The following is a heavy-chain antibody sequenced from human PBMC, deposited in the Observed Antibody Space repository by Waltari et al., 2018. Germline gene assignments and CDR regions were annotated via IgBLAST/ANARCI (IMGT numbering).Heavy chain of an antibody. CDR3: ARLDILTGYFYGMDV. J-gene: IGHJ6*02. V-gene: IGHV5-51*01. CDR2: IYPGDSDT. CDR1: GYRFTSYW. D-gene: IGHD3-9*01. Sequence: EVQLVQYGAEVKKPGESLKISCRGSGYRFTSYWIGWVRQMPGKGLEWMGIIYPGDSDTRYSPSFQGQVTISADKSISTAYLQWSSLKASDTAMYYCARLDILTGYFYGMDVWGQGTTVTVSS.